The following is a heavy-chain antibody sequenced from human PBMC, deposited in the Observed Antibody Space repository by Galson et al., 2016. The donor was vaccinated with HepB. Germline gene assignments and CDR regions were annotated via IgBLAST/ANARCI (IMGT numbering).Heavy chain of an antibody. J-gene: IGHJ2*01. V-gene: IGHV4-59*12. Sequence: SETLSLTCTVSGGSITSDYWSWIRQPPGKGLEWIGYVYYNNITNYNPSLKSRVIMSVDTSKTQFSLRLTSVTAADTALYYCARLGIGFWDFDLWGRGTLVTVSS. CDR2: VYYNNIT. D-gene: IGHD7-27*01. CDR3: ARLGIGFWDFDL. CDR1: GGSITSDY.